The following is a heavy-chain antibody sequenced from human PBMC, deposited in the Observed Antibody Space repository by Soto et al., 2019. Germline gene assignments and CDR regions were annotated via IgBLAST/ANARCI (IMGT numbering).Heavy chain of an antibody. CDR3: ARENDPYGFDL. CDR2: IGSGDT. CDR1: GYSLCSYV. Sequence: QVQLVQSGATQEKPGASVKVSGWVFGYSLCSYVDSWVLRAPGQGGEWMGRIGSGDTNYAQKPQGRVTMTTDSATNTAYMELRSLRSDETAMYYCARENDPYGFDLWGQGTMVTVSS. J-gene: IGHJ3*01. V-gene: IGHV1-18*01.